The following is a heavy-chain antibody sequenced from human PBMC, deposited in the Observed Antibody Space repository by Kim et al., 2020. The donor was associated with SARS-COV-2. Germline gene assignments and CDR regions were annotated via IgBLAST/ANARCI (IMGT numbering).Heavy chain of an antibody. J-gene: IGHJ6*01. CDR1: GFTFGTYG. Sequence: GGSLRLSCVGSGFTFGTYGMNWVRQAPGKGLEWVSAISGSGDGTYHADSVKGRFTVSRDNSKNTLYLQMDNLRGEDTAGYYCAKRFPTGYLLVGSGGM. V-gene: IGHV3-23*01. CDR3: AKRFPTGYLLVGSGGM. D-gene: IGHD3-9*01. CDR2: ISGSGDGT.